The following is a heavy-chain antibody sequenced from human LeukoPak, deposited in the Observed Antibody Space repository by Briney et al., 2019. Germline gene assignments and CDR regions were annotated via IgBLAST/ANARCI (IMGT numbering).Heavy chain of an antibody. CDR1: GFTFSSYG. V-gene: IGHV3-33*01. CDR3: ARDRGRISPYYFDY. J-gene: IGHJ4*02. D-gene: IGHD1-14*01. CDR2: IWYDGSNK. Sequence: GRSLRLSCAASGFTFSSYGMHWVRQAPGKGLEWVAVIWYDGSNKYYADSVKGRFTISRDNSKNTLYLQMNSLRAEDTAVYYCARDRGRISPYYFDYWGQGTLVTVSS.